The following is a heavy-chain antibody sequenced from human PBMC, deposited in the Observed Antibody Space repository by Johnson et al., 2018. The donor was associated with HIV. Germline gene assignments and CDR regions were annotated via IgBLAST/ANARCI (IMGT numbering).Heavy chain of an antibody. Sequence: QVQLVESGGGVVQPGGSLRLSCAASGFTFSNYGMHWVRKAPGKGLEWVAFIRFDGGDKYYADSVKGRFTISRDTSKNTVYLQINSLRPEDSALYYCAKGEAQEGWIQLQSYAFDFWGRGTMVTVSS. V-gene: IGHV3-30*02. CDR2: IRFDGGDK. D-gene: IGHD5-18*01. CDR3: AKGEAQEGWIQLQSYAFDF. CDR1: GFTFSNYG. J-gene: IGHJ3*01.